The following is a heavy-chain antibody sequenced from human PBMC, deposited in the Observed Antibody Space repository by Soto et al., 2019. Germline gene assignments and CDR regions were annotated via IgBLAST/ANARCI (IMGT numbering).Heavy chain of an antibody. CDR3: ARGESHYDILTGKALGYYYGMDV. CDR1: GYTFTSYG. CDR2: FSAYNGNT. J-gene: IGHJ6*02. Sequence: GAPVKVSCKASGYTFTSYGISWVRQAPGQGLEWMRWFSAYNGNTNYAQKLQGRVTMTTDTSTSTAYMELRSLRSDDTAVYYCARGESHYDILTGKALGYYYGMDVWGQGTTVTVSS. V-gene: IGHV1-18*01. D-gene: IGHD3-9*01.